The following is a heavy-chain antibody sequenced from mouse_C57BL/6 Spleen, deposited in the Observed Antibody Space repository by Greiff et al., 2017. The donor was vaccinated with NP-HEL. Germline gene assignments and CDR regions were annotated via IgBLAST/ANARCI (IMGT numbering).Heavy chain of an antibody. V-gene: IGHV1-82*01. CDR1: GYAFSSSW. CDR3: AREGNNLPLLDYYAKGD. D-gene: IGHD5-2*01. J-gene: IGHJ4*01. CDR2: IYPGDGDT. Sequence: QVQLQQSGPELVKPGASVKISCKASGYAFSSSWMNWVKQRPGQGLEWIGRIYPGDGDTNYNGKFKGKATLTADKSSSTAYMQLSSLTSEDSAVYFCAREGNNLPLLDYYAKGDWGQGTSVTVAS.